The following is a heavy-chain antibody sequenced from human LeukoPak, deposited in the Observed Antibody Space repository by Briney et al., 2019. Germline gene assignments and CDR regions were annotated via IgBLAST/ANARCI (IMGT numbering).Heavy chain of an antibody. CDR3: ARTYYDSSGYYYVGHAFDI. CDR1: GGSLSSYY. D-gene: IGHD3-22*01. CDR2: IYYSGST. V-gene: IGHV4-59*01. Sequence: PSETLSLTCTVSGGSLSSYYWSWIRQPPGKRLEWIGYIYYSGSTNYNPSLKSRVTISVDTSKNQFSLKLSSVTAADTAVYYCARTYYDSSGYYYVGHAFDIWGQGTMVTVSS. J-gene: IGHJ3*02.